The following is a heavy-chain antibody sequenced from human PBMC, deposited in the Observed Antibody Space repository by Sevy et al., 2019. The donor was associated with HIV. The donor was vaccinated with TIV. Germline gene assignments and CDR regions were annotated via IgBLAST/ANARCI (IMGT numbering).Heavy chain of an antibody. V-gene: IGHV1-24*01. CDR3: AITKDEYDSRGCPFDY. CDR1: GYTLSQVS. CDR2: FDPEDGET. D-gene: IGHD3-22*01. Sequence: ASVKVSCKVSGYTLSQVSMHWVRQVPGKGLEWMGSFDPEDGETIYAQKFQGRLTMTEDTSTDTAYMELSSLKSEDTAVFYCAITKDEYDSRGCPFDYWGQGTLVTVST. J-gene: IGHJ4*02.